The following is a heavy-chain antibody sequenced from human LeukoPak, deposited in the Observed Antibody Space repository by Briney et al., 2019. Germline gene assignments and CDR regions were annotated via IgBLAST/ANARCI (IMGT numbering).Heavy chain of an antibody. Sequence: PGGSLRLSCAASGFTVSSNYMGWVRQAPGKGLEWVSVIYSGGSTYYADSVKGRFTISRDNSKNTLYLQMNSLRAEDTAVYYCARVFPPIGYCSSTSCSEFDYWGQGTLVTVSS. CDR2: IYSGGST. J-gene: IGHJ4*02. D-gene: IGHD2-2*01. CDR3: ARVFPPIGYCSSTSCSEFDY. CDR1: GFTVSSNY. V-gene: IGHV3-66*01.